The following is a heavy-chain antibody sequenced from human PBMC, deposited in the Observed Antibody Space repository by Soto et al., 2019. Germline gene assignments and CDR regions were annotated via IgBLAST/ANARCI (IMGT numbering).Heavy chain of an antibody. Sequence: QVQLVQSGAEVKKPGSSVKVSCKASGGTFSIYAISWVRQAPGQGLEWMGGIIPIFGTANYAQKFQGRVTITADASTSTAYMEMSSLRSEDTAVYYCVRNLVGASYSTFDYWGQGTLVPVSS. CDR2: IIPIFGTA. V-gene: IGHV1-69*01. J-gene: IGHJ4*02. CDR3: VRNLVGASYSTFDY. CDR1: GGTFSIYA. D-gene: IGHD1-26*01.